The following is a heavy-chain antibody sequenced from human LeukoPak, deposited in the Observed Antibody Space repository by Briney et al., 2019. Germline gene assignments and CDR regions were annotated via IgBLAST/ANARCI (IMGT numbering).Heavy chain of an antibody. V-gene: IGHV1-2*02. CDR3: ARVDDYFTLGYSYYSMDV. J-gene: IGHJ6*03. CDR2: INPNSGGT. CDR1: GYTFTDYY. Sequence: ASVKVSCKASGYTFTDYYMHWVRQAPGQGLEWMGWINPNSGGTHYAQKFQGRVTMTRDTSISTAYMEMNRLRSDDTAVYYCARVDDYFTLGYSYYSMDVWGKGTTVTVSS. D-gene: IGHD2/OR15-2a*01.